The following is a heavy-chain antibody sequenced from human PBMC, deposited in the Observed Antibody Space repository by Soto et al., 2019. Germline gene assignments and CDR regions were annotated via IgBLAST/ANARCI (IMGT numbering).Heavy chain of an antibody. Sequence: QVQLQESGPGLVKPSQTLSLTCTVSGGSISSGGYYWSWIRQHPGKGLEWIGYIYYSGSTYYNPSLKSRVTIAVDTSKNHCSLNLSSVTAADTAVYYCARDHYYGSGSYWNWFDPWGQGTLVTVSS. V-gene: IGHV4-31*03. CDR1: GGSISSGGYY. CDR3: ARDHYYGSGSYWNWFDP. J-gene: IGHJ5*02. D-gene: IGHD3-10*01. CDR2: IYYSGST.